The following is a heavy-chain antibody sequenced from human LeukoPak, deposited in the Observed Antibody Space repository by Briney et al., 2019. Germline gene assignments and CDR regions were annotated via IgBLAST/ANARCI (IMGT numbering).Heavy chain of an antibody. CDR3: ARGAPVVAGSDDAFDI. D-gene: IGHD6-19*01. J-gene: IGHJ3*02. Sequence: GGSLRLSCAASGFTFSSYWMHWVRQAPGKGLEWVSSISSSSIYIYYADSVKGRFTISRDNAKNSLYLQMNSLRAEDTAVYYCARGAPVVAGSDDAFDIWGQGTMVTVSS. V-gene: IGHV3-21*01. CDR2: ISSSSIYI. CDR1: GFTFSSYW.